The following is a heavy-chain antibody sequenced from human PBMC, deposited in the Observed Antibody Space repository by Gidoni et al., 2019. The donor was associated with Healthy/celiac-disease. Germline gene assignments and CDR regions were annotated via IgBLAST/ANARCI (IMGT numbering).Heavy chain of an antibody. Sequence: QVQLVESGGGVVQPGRSLRLSCAASGFTFSSDGMHGVRQAPGKGLEWVALIWYDGSNKDYADSVKGRFTISRDNSKNTLYLQLNSLRAEDTAVYYCARKSPFDAFDIWGQGTMVTVSS. CDR2: IWYDGSNK. V-gene: IGHV3-33*01. J-gene: IGHJ3*02. CDR1: GFTFSSDG. CDR3: ARKSPFDAFDI.